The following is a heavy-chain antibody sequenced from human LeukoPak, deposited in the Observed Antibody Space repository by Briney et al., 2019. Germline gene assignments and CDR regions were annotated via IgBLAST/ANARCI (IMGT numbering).Heavy chain of an antibody. CDR1: GGSISSGDNY. Sequence: PSETLSLTCTVSGGSISSGDNYWAWIRQHPGKGLEWIGNIYYRGTTYYNPSLKSRVTISVDKSKNQFSLKLSSVTAADTAVYYCARERLHGYYYYGMDVWGQGTTVTVSS. CDR2: IYYRGTT. J-gene: IGHJ6*02. V-gene: IGHV4-31*03. CDR3: ARERLHGYYYYGMDV.